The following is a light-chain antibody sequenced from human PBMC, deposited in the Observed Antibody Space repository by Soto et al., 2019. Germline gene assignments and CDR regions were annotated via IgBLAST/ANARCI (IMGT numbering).Light chain of an antibody. Sequence: QAVVTQPPSASGSPGQSVTISCTGTSSDVGGFNYVSWYQQHPGKAPKLVIYEVSKRPLGVPDRFSGSKSGNTASLTVSGLQAEDEADYYCSSYAGSNNYVFGTGTKLTVL. J-gene: IGLJ1*01. CDR3: SSYAGSNNYV. CDR2: EVS. CDR1: SSDVGGFNY. V-gene: IGLV2-8*01.